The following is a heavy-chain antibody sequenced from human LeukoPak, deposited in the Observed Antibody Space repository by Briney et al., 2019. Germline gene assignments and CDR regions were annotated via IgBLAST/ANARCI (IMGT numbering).Heavy chain of an antibody. J-gene: IGHJ4*02. CDR3: AKHGFGVFEGY. CDR2: ISGSGGST. D-gene: IGHD3-10*01. V-gene: IGHV3-23*01. CDR1: GFTFSSYG. Sequence: PGGSLRLSCAASGFTFSSYGMSWVRQSPGKGRQWVSGISGSGGSTYYADSVKGRFTISRDNSKNTLYLQMNSLRAEDTAVYYCAKHGFGVFEGYWGQGTLVTVSS.